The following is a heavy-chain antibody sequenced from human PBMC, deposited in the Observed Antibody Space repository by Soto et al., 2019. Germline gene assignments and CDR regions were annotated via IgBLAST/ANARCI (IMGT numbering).Heavy chain of an antibody. D-gene: IGHD6-13*01. J-gene: IGHJ5*02. CDR3: ARDLWQQLVGNNWFDP. V-gene: IGHV3-30-3*01. CDR1: GFTFSSYA. CDR2: ISYDGSNI. Sequence: GGSLRLSCAASGFTFSSYAMHWVRQAPGKGLEWVSVISYDGSNIYYADSVKGRFTISRDNSKNTLYLQMNSLRAEDTAVYYCARDLWQQLVGNNWFDPWGQGTLVTVSS.